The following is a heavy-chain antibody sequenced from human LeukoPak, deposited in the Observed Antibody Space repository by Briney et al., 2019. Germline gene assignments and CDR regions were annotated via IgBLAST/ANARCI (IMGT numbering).Heavy chain of an antibody. V-gene: IGHV4-4*02. CDR3: AREGGPYRPLDY. Sequence: PSETLSLTCGVSGGSITSTNYWTCVRHPPGKVLEWIVEVNLQGSTNYNPSLMGRVAISVDMSENHISLQLTSVTAADTAVYYCAREGGPYRPLDYSGQGTLVTVSS. CDR1: GGSITSTNY. CDR2: VNLQGST. J-gene: IGHJ4*02.